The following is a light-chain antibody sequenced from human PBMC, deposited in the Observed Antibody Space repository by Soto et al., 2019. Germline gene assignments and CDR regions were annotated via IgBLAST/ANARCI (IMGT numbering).Light chain of an antibody. J-gene: IGKJ2*02. Sequence: DVVMTQSPLSLPVTLGQPASISCRSSQSLVHSDGNTYLNWFQQGPGQSPRRQIYKDSNPDSGGPDSFNGSESGVKFIHRISRVETEDVGVYYFTQGTHWPPCTVGRGTKLELK. CDR2: KDS. V-gene: IGKV2-30*02. CDR3: TQGTHWPPCT. CDR1: QSLVHSDGNTY.